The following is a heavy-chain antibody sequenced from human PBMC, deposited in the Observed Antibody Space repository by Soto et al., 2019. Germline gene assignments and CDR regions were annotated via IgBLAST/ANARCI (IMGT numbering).Heavy chain of an antibody. CDR3: ARSHGKGGYSYGSDWFDP. J-gene: IGHJ5*02. CDR1: GGSFSGYY. D-gene: IGHD5-18*01. Sequence: SETPSLTCAVYGGSFSGYYWSWIRQPPGKGLEWIGEINHSGSTNYNPSLKSRVTISVDTSKNQFSLKLSSVTAADTAVYYCARSHGKGGYSYGSDWFDPWGQGTLVTVSS. V-gene: IGHV4-34*01. CDR2: INHSGST.